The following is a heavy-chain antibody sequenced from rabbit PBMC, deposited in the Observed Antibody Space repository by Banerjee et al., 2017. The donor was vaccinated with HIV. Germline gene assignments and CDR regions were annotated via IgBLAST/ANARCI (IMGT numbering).Heavy chain of an antibody. CDR2: IDPVFTST. D-gene: IGHD6-1*01. J-gene: IGHJ4*01. CDR1: EFDLSRYY. V-gene: IGHV1S7*01. CDR3: AKYDTYGGAGYADL. Sequence: QLEESGGDLVKPEGSLKLSCKASEFDLSRYYMSWVRQAPGKGLEWIGYIDPVFTSTYASWVNGRFTISSHNAQNTLYLQLNSLTAADTATYFCAKYDTYGGAGYADLWGQGTLVTVS.